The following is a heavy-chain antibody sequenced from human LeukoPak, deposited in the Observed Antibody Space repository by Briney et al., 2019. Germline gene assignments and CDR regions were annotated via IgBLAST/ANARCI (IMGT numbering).Heavy chain of an antibody. CDR2: VSDGGRT. Sequence: SETLSLTCSVSGGSITSYYWSWIRQPPGKGLEWIGHVSDGGRTNYSPSLRSRVSISVDTSKNQFSLKLNSVTAADTAVYFWARASTTFDDWGQGTLVTVSS. CDR3: ARASTTFDD. V-gene: IGHV4-59*01. CDR1: GGSITSYY. D-gene: IGHD1-14*01. J-gene: IGHJ4*02.